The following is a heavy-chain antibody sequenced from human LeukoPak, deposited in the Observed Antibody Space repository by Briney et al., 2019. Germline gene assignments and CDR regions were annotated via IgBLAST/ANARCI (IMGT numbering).Heavy chain of an antibody. CDR3: ARDIADCSSTSCSWDY. D-gene: IGHD2-2*01. V-gene: IGHV1-69*13. CDR2: IIPIFGTA. J-gene: IGHJ4*02. CDR1: GGTFSSYA. Sequence: SVKVSCKASGGTFSSYAISWVRQAPGQGLEWMGGIIPIFGTANYAQKFQGRVTITADESTSTAYMELSSLRSEDTAVYYCARDIADCSSTSCSWDYWGQGTLVTVSS.